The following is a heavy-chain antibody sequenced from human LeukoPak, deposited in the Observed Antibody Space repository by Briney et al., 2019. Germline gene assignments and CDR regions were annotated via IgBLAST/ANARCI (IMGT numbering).Heavy chain of an antibody. D-gene: IGHD4-17*01. CDR2: ISWNNGSI. Sequence: GRSLRLSCAASGFTFDGYAMHWVRQAPGKGLEWVSGISWNNGSIGYADSVKGRFTISRDNAKNSLYLQMNSLRAEDTALYYCAKDMRGDALYYFDYWGQGTLVTVSS. CDR3: AKDMRGDALYYFDY. CDR1: GFTFDGYA. J-gene: IGHJ4*02. V-gene: IGHV3-9*01.